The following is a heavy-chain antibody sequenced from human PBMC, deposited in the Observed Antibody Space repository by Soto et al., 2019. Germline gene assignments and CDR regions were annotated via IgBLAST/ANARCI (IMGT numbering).Heavy chain of an antibody. D-gene: IGHD6-19*01. CDR1: GFTFDDYA. CDR3: AKERIAVAGITDY. Sequence: GGSLRLSCAASGFTFDDYAMHWVRQAPGKGLEWVSGISWNSGSIGYADSVKGRFTISRDNAKNSLYLQMNSLRAEDTALYYCAKERIAVAGITDYWGQGTLVTVSS. CDR2: ISWNSGSI. V-gene: IGHV3-9*01. J-gene: IGHJ4*02.